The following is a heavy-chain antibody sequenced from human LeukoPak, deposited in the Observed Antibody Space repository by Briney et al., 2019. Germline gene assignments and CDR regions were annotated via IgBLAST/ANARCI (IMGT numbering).Heavy chain of an antibody. CDR2: ITGNGRST. CDR1: GFTFNNYA. V-gene: IGHV3-23*01. Sequence: GGSLRLSCAASGFTFNNYAMGWVSQTPGKGLEWVSGITGNGRSTYYADSVKGRFTISRDNSKNTLYLQVNSLRAEDTAAYFCAKSGTMGPTRFDWYFDLWGRGTQVIVSS. D-gene: IGHD1-26*01. CDR3: AKSGTMGPTRFDWYFDL. J-gene: IGHJ2*01.